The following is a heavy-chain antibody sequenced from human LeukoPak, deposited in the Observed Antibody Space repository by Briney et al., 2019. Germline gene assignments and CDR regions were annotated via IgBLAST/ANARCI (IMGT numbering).Heavy chain of an antibody. CDR1: GYTFTTYD. V-gene: IGHV1-8*01. Sequence: ASVKVSCKASGYTFTTYDINWVRQATGQGLEWMGWMNPNSGNTGYAQKFQGRVTMTRNTSISTAFMELSGLRSEDTAVYFCAKRNTALVAGLDYWGQGSLVTVSS. CDR2: MNPNSGNT. CDR3: AKRNTALVAGLDY. J-gene: IGHJ4*02. D-gene: IGHD5-18*01.